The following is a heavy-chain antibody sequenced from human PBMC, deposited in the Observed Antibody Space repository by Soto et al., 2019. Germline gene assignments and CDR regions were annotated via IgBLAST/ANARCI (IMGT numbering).Heavy chain of an antibody. V-gene: IGHV3-30-3*01. D-gene: IGHD3-22*01. CDR1: GFTFSSYA. J-gene: IGHJ4*02. Sequence: GGSLRLSCAASGFTFSSYAMHWVRQAPGKGLEWVAVISYDGSNKYYADSLKGRFTISRDNSKNTLYLQMNSLRAEDTAVYYCARASNYYDSSGYSTGYFDYWGQGTLVTVSS. CDR3: ARASNYYDSSGYSTGYFDY. CDR2: ISYDGSNK.